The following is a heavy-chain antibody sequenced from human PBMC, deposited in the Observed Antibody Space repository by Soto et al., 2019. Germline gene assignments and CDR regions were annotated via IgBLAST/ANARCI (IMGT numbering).Heavy chain of an antibody. D-gene: IGHD5-12*01. Sequence: EVQLVESGGGLVQPGGSLRLSCAASGFTFSSYDMHWVRQATGKGLEWVSAIGTAGDTYYPGSVKGRFTISRENAKNSLYLQMNSLRAGDTAVYYCARAANQTTIDWYFDLWGRGTLVTVSS. CDR2: IGTAGDT. V-gene: IGHV3-13*01. CDR3: ARAANQTTIDWYFDL. J-gene: IGHJ2*01. CDR1: GFTFSSYD.